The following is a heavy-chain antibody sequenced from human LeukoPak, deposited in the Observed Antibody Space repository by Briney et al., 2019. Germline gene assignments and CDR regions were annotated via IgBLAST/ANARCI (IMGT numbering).Heavy chain of an antibody. Sequence: PGGSLRLSCAASEFTFSDYYMSWIRQAPGKGLEWVSYISSSSSYTNYADSVKGRFTISRDNAKNSLYLQMNSLRAEDTAVYYCARDARTMVRGMALVRNWFDPWGQGTLVTVSS. CDR2: ISSSSSYT. V-gene: IGHV3-11*06. CDR3: ARDARTMVRGMALVRNWFDP. CDR1: EFTFSDYY. D-gene: IGHD3-10*01. J-gene: IGHJ5*02.